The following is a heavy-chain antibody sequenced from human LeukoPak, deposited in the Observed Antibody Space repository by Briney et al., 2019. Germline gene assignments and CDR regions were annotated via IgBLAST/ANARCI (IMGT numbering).Heavy chain of an antibody. V-gene: IGHV5-51*01. D-gene: IGHD3-10*01. CDR2: IYPGDSDT. J-gene: IGHJ4*02. CDR1: GYSFTNYW. CDR3: ARQNAEVSYFDY. Sequence: GESLKISCKGSGYSFTNYWIAWVRQTPEKGLEWMGIIYPGDSDTRYSPSFQGQITISTDNSINTAHLQWSSLKASDTAIYYCARQNAEVSYFDYWGQGTLVTVSS.